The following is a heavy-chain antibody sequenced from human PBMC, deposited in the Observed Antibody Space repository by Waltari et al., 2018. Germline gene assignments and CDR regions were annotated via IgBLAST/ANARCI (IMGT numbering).Heavy chain of an antibody. V-gene: IGHV4-38-2*02. J-gene: IGHJ4*02. D-gene: IGHD6-19*01. Sequence: QVQLQESGPGLVKPSETLSLTCSVSGYSISSGYYWGWIRQPPGKGLEWIASIYHSGSTYYSPSLKSRVTISLDTSKNQFSLKLSSVTAADTATYYCARGCQGLVPCDYWGQGTLVTVSS. CDR1: GYSISSGYY. CDR3: ARGCQGLVPCDY. CDR2: IYHSGST.